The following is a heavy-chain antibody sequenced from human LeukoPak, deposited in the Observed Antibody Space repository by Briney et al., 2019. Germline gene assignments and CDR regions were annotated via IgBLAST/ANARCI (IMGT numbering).Heavy chain of an antibody. CDR1: GYSFTSYC. Sequence: GEPLKISCKGSGYSFTSYCIGWVGQIPGKGREWMGIIYPGDSDARYSTSFQGQVSTSAYKPTSTAYLQWSSLKASDTAMYYCASSLPGFSFPGSAFDIWGQGTMGTVSS. CDR3: ASSLPGFSFPGSAFDI. V-gene: IGHV5-51*04. J-gene: IGHJ3*02. CDR2: IYPGDSDA. D-gene: IGHD3-10*01.